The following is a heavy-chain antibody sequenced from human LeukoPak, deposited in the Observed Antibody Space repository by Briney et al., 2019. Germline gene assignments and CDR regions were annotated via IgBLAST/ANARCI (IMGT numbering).Heavy chain of an antibody. D-gene: IGHD1-26*01. Sequence: PSETLSLTCAVYGGSFSGYYWSWIRQPPGKGLEWIGEINHSGSTNYNPSLKSRVTISVDTSKNQFSLKLSSVTAADTAVYYCARNPIVMDVWGQGTTVTVSS. V-gene: IGHV4-34*01. CDR1: GGSFSGYY. CDR2: INHSGST. CDR3: ARNPIVMDV. J-gene: IGHJ6*02.